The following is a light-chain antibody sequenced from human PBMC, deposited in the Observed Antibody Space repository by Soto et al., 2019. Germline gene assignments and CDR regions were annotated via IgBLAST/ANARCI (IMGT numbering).Light chain of an antibody. CDR1: RIADTH. CDR3: QVWDSGSDQWV. CDR2: DDS. V-gene: IGLV3-21*02. Sequence: SYELTQPPSVSVAPGQAARIPCGGVRIADTHVHWYQQRPGRAPMLVLYDDSVRPSGIPERFSGANSGNTATLTITRVEAGDEADYYCQVWDSGSDQWVFGGGTKLTVL. J-gene: IGLJ3*02.